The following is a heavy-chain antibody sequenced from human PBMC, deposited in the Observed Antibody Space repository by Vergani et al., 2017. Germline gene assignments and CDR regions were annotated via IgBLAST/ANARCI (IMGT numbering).Heavy chain of an antibody. Sequence: QVQLVQSGAEVKKPGSSVKVSCKASGGTFSSYSTLWVRQAPGQGLEWMGGIIPMFGTTYYAQKFQGRVTITADESTSTAYMELNSLRSEDTAVYYCARVGRAKWLVRVYLDYWGQGTLVTVSS. J-gene: IGHJ4*02. CDR1: GGTFSSYS. CDR2: IIPMFGTT. CDR3: ARVGRAKWLVRVYLDY. D-gene: IGHD6-19*01. V-gene: IGHV1-69*01.